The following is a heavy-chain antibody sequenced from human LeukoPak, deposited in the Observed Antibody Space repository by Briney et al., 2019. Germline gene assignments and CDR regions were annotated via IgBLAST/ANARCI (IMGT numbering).Heavy chain of an antibody. CDR2: ISSSGSTI. J-gene: IGHJ4*02. Sequence: GGSLRLSCAASGFTFSSYEVNWVRQAPGKGLEWVSYISSSGSTIYYADSVKGRFTISRDNAKNSLYLQMNSLRAEDTAVYYCARSLGSYYFDYWGQGTLVTVSS. CDR1: GFTFSSYE. D-gene: IGHD1-26*01. CDR3: ARSLGSYYFDY. V-gene: IGHV3-48*03.